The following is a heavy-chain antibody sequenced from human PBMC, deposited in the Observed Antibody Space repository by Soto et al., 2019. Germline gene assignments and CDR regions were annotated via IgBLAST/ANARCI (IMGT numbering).Heavy chain of an antibody. CDR3: AKDVRGYYYYGMDV. CDR1: GFTFSSYA. D-gene: IGHD3-10*02. V-gene: IGHV3-23*01. J-gene: IGHJ6*02. CDR2: ISGSGGST. Sequence: EVQLLESGGGLVQPGGSLRLSCAASGFTFSSYAMSWVRQAPGKGLEWVSAISGSGGSTYYADSVKGRFTISRDNSKNTLYLQINSLRAEDTAVYYCAKDVRGYYYYGMDVWGQGTTVTVSS.